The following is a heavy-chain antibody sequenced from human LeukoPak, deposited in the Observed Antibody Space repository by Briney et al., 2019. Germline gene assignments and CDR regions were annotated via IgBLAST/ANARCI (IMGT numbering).Heavy chain of an antibody. D-gene: IGHD3-10*01. CDR1: GGSFSGYY. V-gene: IGHV4-34*01. J-gene: IGHJ4*02. Sequence: SETLSLTCAVYGGSFSGYYWSWIRQPPGKGLEWIGEINHGGSTNYNPSLKSRVTISVDTSKNQFSLKLSSVTAADTAVYFCVRDRELTYWGQGTLVTVSS. CDR3: VRDRELTY. CDR2: INHGGST.